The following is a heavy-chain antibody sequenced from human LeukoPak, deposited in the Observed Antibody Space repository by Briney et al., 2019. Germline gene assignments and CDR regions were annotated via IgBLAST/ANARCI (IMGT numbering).Heavy chain of an antibody. CDR2: INPNSGGT. J-gene: IGHJ4*02. CDR3: ARASKTIRGVRFDY. CDR1: GYTFTGYY. V-gene: IGHV1-2*02. D-gene: IGHD3-10*01. Sequence: GASVKVSCKASGYTFTGYYMHWVRQAPGQGLEWMGWINPNSGGTNYAQKFQGRVTMTRDTSISTAYMELSRLRSDDTAVYYCARASKTIRGVRFDYWGQGTLVTVSS.